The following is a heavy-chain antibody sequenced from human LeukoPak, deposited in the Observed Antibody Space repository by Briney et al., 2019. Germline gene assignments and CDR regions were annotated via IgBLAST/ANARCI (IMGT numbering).Heavy chain of an antibody. D-gene: IGHD3-10*01. CDR2: IRSKAYGGTT. J-gene: IGHJ6*03. CDR1: GFTFGDYA. Sequence: PGGSLRLSCRASGFTFGDYAMSWVRQAPGKGLEWVGFIRSKAYGGTTQYAASVKGRFSISRDDSKSIAYLQMNSLKTEDTAVYYCTRPSSGSYYLFYYYIDVWGKGTTVTISS. CDR3: TRPSSGSYYLFYYYIDV. V-gene: IGHV3-49*04.